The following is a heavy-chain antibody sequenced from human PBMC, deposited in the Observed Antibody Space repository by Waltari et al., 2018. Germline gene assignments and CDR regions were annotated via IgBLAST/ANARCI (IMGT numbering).Heavy chain of an antibody. J-gene: IGHJ4*02. D-gene: IGHD5-12*01. V-gene: IGHV1-69*01. CDR1: GGPFSSHA. CDR3: ASSRDGYNSVDY. Sequence: QVQLVQSGDEVKKPGSSLKVSCKASGGPFSSHALSWVRQAPGQGLEWMGGISPIFGTANYAQKFQGRVTITADESTSTAYMELSSLRSEDTAVYYCASSRDGYNSVDYWGQGTLVTVSS. CDR2: ISPIFGTA.